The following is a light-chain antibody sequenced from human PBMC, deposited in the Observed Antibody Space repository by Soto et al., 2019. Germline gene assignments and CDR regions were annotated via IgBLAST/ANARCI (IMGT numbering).Light chain of an antibody. V-gene: IGKV3-15*01. Sequence: EIALTQSPGALSLSPGARATLSCRASHSVSSSYLAWYQQKPGQPPRLLIYNASNRATGIPARFSGSGSGTEFTLTISSLQSEDFAVYYCQQYNNWPRTFGQGTKVDIK. CDR3: QQYNNWPRT. CDR1: HSVSSSY. CDR2: NAS. J-gene: IGKJ1*01.